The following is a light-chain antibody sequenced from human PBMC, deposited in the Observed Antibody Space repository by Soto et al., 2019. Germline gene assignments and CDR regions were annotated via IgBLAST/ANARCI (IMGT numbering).Light chain of an antibody. CDR3: QQAGSSPWT. V-gene: IGKV3-20*01. J-gene: IGKJ1*01. Sequence: EIVLTQSPGTLPLSAGDRATLSCRASQSVSSNYLAWYQQKPGQTPRLLIYGASSRATGIPDRFSGRGSGTDFTLTTSRLEPEDFAVYYCQQAGSSPWTFGQGTKVVIK. CDR1: QSVSSNY. CDR2: GAS.